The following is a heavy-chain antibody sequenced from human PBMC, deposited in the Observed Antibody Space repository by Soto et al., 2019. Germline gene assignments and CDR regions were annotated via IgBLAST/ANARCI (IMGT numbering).Heavy chain of an antibody. CDR1: GYTFTSYY. V-gene: IGHV1-46*01. D-gene: IGHD3-22*01. Sequence: GASVKVSCKASGYTFTSYYMHWVRQAPGQGLEWMGIINPSGGSTSYAQKFQGRVTMTRDTSTSTVYMELSSLRSEDTAVYYCARDSPGGYQPDSSGYYFDYWGQGTLVTVSS. CDR3: ARDSPGGYQPDSSGYYFDY. J-gene: IGHJ4*02. CDR2: INPSGGST.